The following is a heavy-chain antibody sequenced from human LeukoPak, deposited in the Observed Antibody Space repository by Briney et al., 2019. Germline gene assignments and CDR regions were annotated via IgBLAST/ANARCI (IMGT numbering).Heavy chain of an antibody. Sequence: GGSLRLSCAASGFTLSSYWMHWVRHAPGKGLVWVSRVNGDGSSTNYADSVKGRFTISRDNAKNTLYLQMNSLRAEDTAVYYCAKAATGTRNAFDIWGQGTMVTVPS. J-gene: IGHJ3*02. CDR3: AKAATGTRNAFDI. CDR1: GFTLSSYW. D-gene: IGHD6-13*01. V-gene: IGHV3-74*01. CDR2: VNGDGSST.